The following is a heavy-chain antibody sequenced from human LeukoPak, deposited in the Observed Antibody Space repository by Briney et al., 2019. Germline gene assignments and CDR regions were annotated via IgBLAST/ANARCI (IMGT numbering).Heavy chain of an antibody. V-gene: IGHV3-7*05. Sequence: GGSLRLSCAASGFTFSSYWMSWVRQAPGKGLEWVANIKQDGSEKYYVDSVKGRFTISRDNAKNSLYLQMNSLRAEDTAVYYCARNMGGYDSSGYYRYWGRGTLVTVSS. CDR1: GFTFSSYW. CDR3: ARNMGGYDSSGYYRY. D-gene: IGHD3-22*01. CDR2: IKQDGSEK. J-gene: IGHJ4*02.